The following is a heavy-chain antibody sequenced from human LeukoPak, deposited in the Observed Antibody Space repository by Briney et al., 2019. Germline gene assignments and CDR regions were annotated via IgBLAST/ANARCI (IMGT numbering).Heavy chain of an antibody. D-gene: IGHD6-13*01. V-gene: IGHV3-7*01. J-gene: IGHJ3*02. CDR3: ARDSEKSSSFAFDI. CDR2: INLDGSEK. Sequence: GGSLRLSCAASGFTFSTYALSWVRQAPGKGLEWVANINLDGSEKDYVDSLKGRCTISRDDAKNSLYLQVNTLRAEDTAVYYCARDSEKSSSFAFDIWGQGTVVTVSS. CDR1: GFTFSTYA.